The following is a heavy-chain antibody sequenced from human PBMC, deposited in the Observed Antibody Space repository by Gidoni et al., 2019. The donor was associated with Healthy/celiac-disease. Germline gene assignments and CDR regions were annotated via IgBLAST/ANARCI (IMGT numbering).Heavy chain of an antibody. D-gene: IGHD6-19*01. Sequence: EVQLVEYGGGLVQPGGSLRLSCAAAGFTFSSYAMHWVRQAPGKGLEYVSASSSNVGSTYYANSGKGRFTISRDNSKNTLYLQIGSLRAEDMAVYYCARGACNSSGCGLFDPWGQGTLVTVSS. V-gene: IGHV3-64*01. CDR1: GFTFSSYA. CDR3: ARGACNSSGCGLFDP. J-gene: IGHJ5*02. CDR2: SSSNVGST.